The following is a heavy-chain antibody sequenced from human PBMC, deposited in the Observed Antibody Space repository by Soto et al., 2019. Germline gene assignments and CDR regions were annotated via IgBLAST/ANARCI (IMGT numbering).Heavy chain of an antibody. V-gene: IGHV2-5*01. CDR1: GFSLTASGEG. Sequence: QITLKESGPQLVKPTPTLTLTCTFSGFSLTASGEGVAWISQPPGKALEWLALIFWNGDKFYSSSLKSRLTITKDSSKTQVVLTMTYLDPADAATYYCAGRVKGPETSQIDYWGQGTLVTVSS. CDR3: AGRVKGPETSQIDY. J-gene: IGHJ4*02. CDR2: IFWNGDK.